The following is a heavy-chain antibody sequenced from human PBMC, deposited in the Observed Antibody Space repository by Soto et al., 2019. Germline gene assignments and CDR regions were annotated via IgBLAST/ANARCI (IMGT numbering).Heavy chain of an antibody. Sequence: PSETLSLTCTVSGGSISSGDYYWSWIRQPPGKGLEWIGYIYYSGSTYYNPSLKSRVTISVDTSKNQFSLKLSSVTAADTAVYYCARGSGSYYFNWFDPWGQGTLVT. CDR1: GGSISSGDYY. CDR3: ARGSGSYYFNWFDP. J-gene: IGHJ5*02. CDR2: IYYSGST. D-gene: IGHD3-10*01. V-gene: IGHV4-30-4*01.